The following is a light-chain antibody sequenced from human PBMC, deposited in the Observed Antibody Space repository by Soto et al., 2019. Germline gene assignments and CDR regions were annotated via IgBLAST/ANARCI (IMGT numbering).Light chain of an antibody. Sequence: QSALTQSASVSGSPGQSITISCTGTSSDIGNYNLVSWYQQYPGKAPQLIIYEVNKRPSGVSNRFSGSKSGNTASLTISGLQAEDEADYYCCSSVGGRASWVFGGGTKVTVL. CDR1: SSDIGNYNL. CDR3: CSSVGGRASWV. J-gene: IGLJ3*02. CDR2: EVN. V-gene: IGLV2-23*02.